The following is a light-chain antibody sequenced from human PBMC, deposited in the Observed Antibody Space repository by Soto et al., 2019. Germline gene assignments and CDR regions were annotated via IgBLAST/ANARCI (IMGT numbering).Light chain of an antibody. V-gene: IGLV2-8*01. CDR3: SEYAGSNNLYV. CDR1: SSDVGGYNY. J-gene: IGLJ1*01. CDR2: EVS. Sequence: QSVLTQPPSASGSPGQSVTISCTGTSSDVGGYNYVSWYQQHPGKAPKLMIYEVSKRPSGVPDRFSGSKSGNTASLTVSGLQAEEEADYVCSEYAGSNNLYVFGTGSNGTVL.